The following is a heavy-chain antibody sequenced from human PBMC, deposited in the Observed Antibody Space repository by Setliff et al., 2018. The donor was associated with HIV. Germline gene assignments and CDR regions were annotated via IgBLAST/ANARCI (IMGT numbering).Heavy chain of an antibody. V-gene: IGHV1-69*13. CDR3: GRGSLVATRVHYFDY. Sequence: SVKVSCKASGGTFSDSAITWVRQAPGQRLEWMGGIIPLFGTANYAQKDLGRVTITADESTNTAYLELNSQRAEDTAVYFCGRGSLVATRVHYFDYWGQGTLVTVSS. CDR2: IIPLFGTA. J-gene: IGHJ4*02. D-gene: IGHD5-12*01. CDR1: GGTFSDSA.